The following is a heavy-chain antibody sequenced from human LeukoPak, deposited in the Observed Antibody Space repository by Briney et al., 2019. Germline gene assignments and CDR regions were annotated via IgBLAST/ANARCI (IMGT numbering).Heavy chain of an antibody. CDR1: GFNFNNYG. J-gene: IGHJ4*02. Sequence: GGSLRLSCAASGFNFNNYGMSWVRQAPGKGLEWVSGINWNAVRVGYADSVKGRFTISRDNAKNSLYLQMNSLRAEDTPFYYCARLRNYDSSGYYFEIDYWGQGTLVTASS. V-gene: IGHV3-20*04. CDR3: ARLRNYDSSGYYFEIDY. CDR2: INWNAVRV. D-gene: IGHD3-22*01.